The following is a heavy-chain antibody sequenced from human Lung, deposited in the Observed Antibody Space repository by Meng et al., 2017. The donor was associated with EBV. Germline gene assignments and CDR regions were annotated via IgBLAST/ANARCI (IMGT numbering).Heavy chain of an antibody. CDR1: GFTFSSYW. Sequence: EVQLVESXXGLVQXGGSLRVSCSASGFTFSSYWMHWVRQAPGKGLVWVSRISIDGNTTGYADSVEGRFTISRDNAKNTLYLQMNSLRVEDTAVYYCAREDGSGTYYNFRWFEPWGQGTLGNVSS. D-gene: IGHD3-10*01. J-gene: IGHJ5*02. V-gene: IGHV3-74*01. CDR3: AREDGSGTYYNFRWFEP. CDR2: ISIDGNTT.